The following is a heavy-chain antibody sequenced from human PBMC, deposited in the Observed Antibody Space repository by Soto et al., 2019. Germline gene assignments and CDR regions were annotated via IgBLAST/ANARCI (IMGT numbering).Heavy chain of an antibody. V-gene: IGHV3-48*01. CDR2: ISSSSSTT. J-gene: IGHJ5*02. Sequence: GGSLRLSCAASGFTFSSYSMNWVRQAPGKGLEWVSYISSSSSTTYYADSVKGRFIISRDNSKDTLYLQMNRLRAEDTAVYYCARELSGSWYNWFDPWGQGTLVTVSS. CDR1: GFTFSSYS. CDR3: ARELSGSWYNWFDP. D-gene: IGHD5-12*01.